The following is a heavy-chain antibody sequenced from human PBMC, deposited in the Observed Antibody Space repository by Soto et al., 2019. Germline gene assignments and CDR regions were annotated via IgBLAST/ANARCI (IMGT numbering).Heavy chain of an antibody. V-gene: IGHV3-23*01. Sequence: EVHLLESGGGPVQSGGSLRLSCAASGFTFNRYAMSWVRQAPGKGLEWVSAITSSGENTDYANAVKGRFTISRDNSKNTLYLQLSSLTAEDTAVYYCAKDLRRHYSSASYYMRSFDSWGQGTLVTVSS. CDR1: GFTFNRYA. CDR2: ITSSGENT. J-gene: IGHJ4*02. CDR3: AKDLRRHYSSASYYMRSFDS. D-gene: IGHD3-10*01.